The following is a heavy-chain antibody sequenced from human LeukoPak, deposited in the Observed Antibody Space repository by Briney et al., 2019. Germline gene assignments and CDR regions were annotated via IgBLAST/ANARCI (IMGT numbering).Heavy chain of an antibody. CDR1: GYTFTSYG. CDR3: ARDPPATILYYYYGMDV. J-gene: IGHJ6*02. V-gene: IGHV1-18*01. Sequence: ASVKVSCKASGYTFTSYGISWVRQAPGQGLEWMGWISAYNGNTNYAQKLQGRVTMTTDTSTSTAYMELRSLRSDDTAVYYCARDPPATILYYYYGMDVWGQGTTVTVSS. CDR2: ISAYNGNT. D-gene: IGHD5-12*01.